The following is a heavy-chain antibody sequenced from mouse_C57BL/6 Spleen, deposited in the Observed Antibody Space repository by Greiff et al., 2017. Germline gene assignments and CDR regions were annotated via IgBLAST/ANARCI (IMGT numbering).Heavy chain of an antibody. J-gene: IGHJ2*01. CDR3: AREGFTTVVPRY. CDR1: GYTFTSYW. D-gene: IGHD1-1*01. CDR2: INPSNGGT. V-gene: IGHV1-53*01. Sequence: QVQLQQPGTELVKPGASVKLSCKASGYTFTSYWMHWVKQRPGQGLEWIGNINPSNGGTNYNEKFKSKATLTADKSSSTAYMKLSSLTSEDWAVYYCAREGFTTVVPRYWGQGTTLTVSS.